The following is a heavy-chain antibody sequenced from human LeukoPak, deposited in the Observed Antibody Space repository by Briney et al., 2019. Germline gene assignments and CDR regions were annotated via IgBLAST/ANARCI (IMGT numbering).Heavy chain of an antibody. CDR2: IYHSGST. Sequence: SGTLSLTCAVSGGSISSNNWWSWVRQPPGKGLEWIGEIYHSGSTNYNPSLKSRVAISVDKSENHFSLRLSSVTAADTAVYYCASGHYDSSGYFSGYLDRWGQGTLVTVSS. CDR1: GGSISSNNW. CDR3: ASGHYDSSGYFSGYLDR. V-gene: IGHV4-4*02. J-gene: IGHJ4*02. D-gene: IGHD3-22*01.